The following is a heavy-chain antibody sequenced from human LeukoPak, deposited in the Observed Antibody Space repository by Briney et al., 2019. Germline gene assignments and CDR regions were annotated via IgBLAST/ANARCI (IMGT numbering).Heavy chain of an antibody. CDR2: ISSNGGRT. CDR3: ARSQYVSYFDY. J-gene: IGHJ4*02. CDR1: GFIFSSYA. Sequence: GGSLRLSCAASGFIFSSYAMHWVRQAPGKGLEYVSAISSNGGRTYYANSVKGRFTISRDNSKNTLYLQMGSLRAEDMAVYYCARSQYVSYFDYWGQGTLVTVS. V-gene: IGHV3-64*01. D-gene: IGHD2/OR15-2a*01.